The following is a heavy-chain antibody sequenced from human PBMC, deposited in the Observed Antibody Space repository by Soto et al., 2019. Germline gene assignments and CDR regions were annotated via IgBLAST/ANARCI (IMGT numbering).Heavy chain of an antibody. CDR2: ISAYNGNT. V-gene: IGHV1-18*01. Sequence: ASVKVSCKASGYTFTSYGISWVRQAPGQGLEWMGWISAYNGNTNYAQKFQGWVTMTRDTSISTAYMELSRLRSDDTAVYYCARGSYSSGWYSADYYYMDVWGKGTTVTVSS. D-gene: IGHD6-19*01. CDR1: GYTFTSYG. CDR3: ARGSYSSGWYSADYYYMDV. J-gene: IGHJ6*03.